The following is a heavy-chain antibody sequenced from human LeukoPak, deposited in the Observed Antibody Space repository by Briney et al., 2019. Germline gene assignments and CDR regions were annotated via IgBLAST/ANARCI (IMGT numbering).Heavy chain of an antibody. V-gene: IGHV3-21*01. CDR3: ARDRRNWNYTPLDFGY. CDR2: ISSSSSYI. Sequence: PGGSLRLSCAASGFTFSSYSMNWVRQAPGKGLEWVSSISSSSSYIYYADSVKGRFTISRDNAKNSLYLQMNSVRAEDTAVYYCARDRRNWNYTPLDFGYWAQGTLVTVSS. J-gene: IGHJ4*02. CDR1: GFTFSSYS. D-gene: IGHD1-7*01.